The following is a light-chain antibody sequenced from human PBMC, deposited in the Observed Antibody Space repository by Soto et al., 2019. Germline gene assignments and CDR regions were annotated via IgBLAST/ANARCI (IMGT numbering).Light chain of an antibody. CDR2: KAS. J-gene: IGKJ3*01. CDR3: QQYNSYSLFS. CDR1: QNINSW. V-gene: IGKV1-5*03. Sequence: DIQMTQSPSTLSASVGDRVTITCRASQNINSWLAWYQQKPGKAPKLLIYKASTLESGVPSRFIGSGSGTEYTLTISCLQPDDFATYYCQQYNSYSLFSFGPGTKVDIK.